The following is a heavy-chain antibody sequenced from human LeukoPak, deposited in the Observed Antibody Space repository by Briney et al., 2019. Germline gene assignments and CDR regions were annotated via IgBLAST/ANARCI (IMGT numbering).Heavy chain of an antibody. D-gene: IGHD3-16*01. V-gene: IGHV4-30-4*01. Sequence: PSETLSLTCSVSGNSISSNEYYWSWIRQPPGKGLVWIGYIYYSGSTYYNPSLKSRVAISVDTSKNQFSLKLTSVTAADTAVYYCAGGVAASLTLGDAFGVWGQGTMVTVSS. CDR1: GNSISSNEYY. CDR3: AGGVAASLTLGDAFGV. J-gene: IGHJ3*01. CDR2: IYYSGST.